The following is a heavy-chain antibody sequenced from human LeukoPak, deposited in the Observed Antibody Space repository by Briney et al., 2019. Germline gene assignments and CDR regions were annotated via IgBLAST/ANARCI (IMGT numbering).Heavy chain of an antibody. D-gene: IGHD3-9*01. CDR2: IYHSGST. CDR3: ARGRGGALTSYYRGSWFDP. J-gene: IGHJ5*02. V-gene: IGHV4-4*02. Sequence: PSETLSLTCAVSGGSISSRNWWSWVRQSPGKGLEWIGEIYHSGSTNYNPSLKSRVTISVDESKNQFSLKLSSVPAADTAVYFCARGRGGALTSYYRGSWFDPWGQGTLVTVSS. CDR1: GGSISSRNW.